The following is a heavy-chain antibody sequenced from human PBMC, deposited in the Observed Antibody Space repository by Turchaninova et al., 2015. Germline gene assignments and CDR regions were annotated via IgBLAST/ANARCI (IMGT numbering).Heavy chain of an antibody. J-gene: IGHJ4*02. D-gene: IGHD6-13*01. CDR3: AREVPSSSWSYFDY. CDR2: GNCHSGGT. CDR1: GYTFTAYY. V-gene: IGHV1-2*06. Sequence: QVQLVQSGAEVENPGASVTVSCKASGYTFTAYYMHWVRQAPGQGLEWVGRGNCHSGGTNYSQKFQGTVNMTRDTSISTAYMELRRLRSDDTAVYYCAREVPSSSWSYFDYWGQGTLVTVSS.